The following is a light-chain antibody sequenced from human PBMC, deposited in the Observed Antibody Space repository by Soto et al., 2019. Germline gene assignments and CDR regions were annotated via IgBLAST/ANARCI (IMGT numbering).Light chain of an antibody. CDR2: GAS. V-gene: IGKV3-20*01. Sequence: ETVLPHPPGTMSLSPGGTATLSCTASPRVRSLYLASYQQKPGQAPRLLIYGASSRATGIPDRFSGSGSGTDFTLGISRRETEDFAVYYCKQYGRSPRTFGQWTKVDIK. CDR3: KQYGRSPRT. J-gene: IGKJ1*01. CDR1: PRVRSLY.